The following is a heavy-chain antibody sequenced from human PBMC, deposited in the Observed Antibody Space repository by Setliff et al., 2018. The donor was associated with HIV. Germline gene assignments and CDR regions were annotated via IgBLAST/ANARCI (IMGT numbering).Heavy chain of an antibody. J-gene: IGHJ4*02. D-gene: IGHD3-22*01. Sequence: LRLSCAASGFTFSSYSMNWVRQAPGKGLEWVSYISSSSSTIYYADSVKGRFTISRDNAKNSLYLQMNNLRAEDTAVYYCARGLGGYYDSSGVDYWGQGTLVTVSS. CDR1: GFTFSSYS. CDR2: ISSSSSTI. V-gene: IGHV3-48*01. CDR3: ARGLGGYYDSSGVDY.